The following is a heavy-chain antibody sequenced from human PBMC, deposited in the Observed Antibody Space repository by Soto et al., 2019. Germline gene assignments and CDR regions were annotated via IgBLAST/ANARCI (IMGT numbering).Heavy chain of an antibody. Sequence: GGSLRLSCAASGFTFSSYGMSWVRQAPGEGLEWVSGISGSGGSTYYADSVKGRFTISRDNSKNTLYLQMYSLRAEDTAVYYCAKTGPGSSYGYYFDSWGQGTLVTVSS. D-gene: IGHD5-18*01. CDR3: AKTGPGSSYGYYFDS. CDR2: ISGSGGST. V-gene: IGHV3-23*01. CDR1: GFTFSSYG. J-gene: IGHJ4*02.